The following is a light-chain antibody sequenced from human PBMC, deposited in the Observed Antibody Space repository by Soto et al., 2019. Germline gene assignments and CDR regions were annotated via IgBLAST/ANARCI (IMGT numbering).Light chain of an antibody. Sequence: ETVLTQSPGTRSLSPGERATLSCRASQSVSSSYLAWYQQKPGQAPRLLIYGASSRATGIPDRFSGSGSGTDFTLTISRLEPEDLAVYYCQQYGSSPWTFGQGTKADIK. CDR3: QQYGSSPWT. V-gene: IGKV3-20*01. J-gene: IGKJ1*01. CDR1: QSVSSSY. CDR2: GAS.